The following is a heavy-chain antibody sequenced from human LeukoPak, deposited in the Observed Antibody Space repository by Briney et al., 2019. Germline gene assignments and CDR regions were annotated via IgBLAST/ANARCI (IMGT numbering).Heavy chain of an antibody. CDR2: ISGSGGST. CDR3: AKTGLIAAAGTWWFDP. D-gene: IGHD6-13*01. V-gene: IGHV3-23*01. Sequence: QPGGSLRLSCAASGFTFSSYAMSWVRQAPGKGREWVSAISGSGGSTYYADSVKGRFTISRDNSKNTLYLQMNSLRAEDTAVYYCAKTGLIAAAGTWWFDPWGQGTLVTVSS. CDR1: GFTFSSYA. J-gene: IGHJ5*02.